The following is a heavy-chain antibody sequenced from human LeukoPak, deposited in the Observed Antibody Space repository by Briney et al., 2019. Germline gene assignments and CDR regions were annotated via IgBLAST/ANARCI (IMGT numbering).Heavy chain of an antibody. CDR1: GFTFSSYS. CDR2: ISRSGSYI. V-gene: IGHV3-21*01. J-gene: IGHJ4*02. Sequence: GGSLRLSCAASGFTFSSYSMNWVRQAPGKGLEWVSSISRSGSYIYYADSVKGRFTISRDNAKNSLNLQMNSLRAEDTAVYYCARDEYCSGGFCYSVDYWGQGTLVTVSS. D-gene: IGHD2-15*01. CDR3: ARDEYCSGGFCYSVDY.